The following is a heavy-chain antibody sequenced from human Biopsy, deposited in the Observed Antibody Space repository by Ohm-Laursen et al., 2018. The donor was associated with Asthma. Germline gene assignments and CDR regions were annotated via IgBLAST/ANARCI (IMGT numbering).Heavy chain of an antibody. Sequence: LRLSCAAPGFSFSNFAIHWVRQAPGKGLEWVGVISKDASTQDYADSVKGRFTMARDNSKNTLDLQMNSLRKEDTAVYYCVRDGTDDAFDIWGQGTVVSVSS. CDR1: GFSFSNFA. V-gene: IGHV3-30*06. D-gene: IGHD1-1*01. CDR3: VRDGTDDAFDI. J-gene: IGHJ3*02. CDR2: ISKDASTQ.